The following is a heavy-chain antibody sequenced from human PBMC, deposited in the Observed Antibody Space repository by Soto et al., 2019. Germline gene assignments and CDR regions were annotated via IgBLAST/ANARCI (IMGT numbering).Heavy chain of an antibody. Sequence: GASVKVSCKASGGTFSSYTISWVRQAPGQGLEWMGRIIPILGIANYAQKFQGRVTITADKSTSTAYMELSSLRSEDTAVYYCARSGLGGYSSSWYAGWFDPWGQGTLVTVSS. CDR3: ARSGLGGYSSSWYAGWFDP. V-gene: IGHV1-69*02. D-gene: IGHD6-13*01. CDR2: IIPILGIA. CDR1: GGTFSSYT. J-gene: IGHJ5*02.